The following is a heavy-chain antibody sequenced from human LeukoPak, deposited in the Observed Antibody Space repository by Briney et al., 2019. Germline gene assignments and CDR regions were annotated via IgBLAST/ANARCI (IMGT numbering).Heavy chain of an antibody. D-gene: IGHD5-18*01. J-gene: IGHJ3*02. V-gene: IGHV4-59*12. CDR1: GGSISSYY. Sequence: PSETLSLTCTVSGGSISSYYWSWIRQPPGKGLEWIGYIYYSGSTNYNPSLKSRVTISVDTSKNQFSLKLSSVTAADTAVYYCARGYSYGPHDAFDIWGQGTMVTVSS. CDR2: IYYSGST. CDR3: ARGYSYGPHDAFDI.